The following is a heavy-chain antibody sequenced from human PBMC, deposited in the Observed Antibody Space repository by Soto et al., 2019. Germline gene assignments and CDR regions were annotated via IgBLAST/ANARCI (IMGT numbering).Heavy chain of an antibody. J-gene: IGHJ4*02. Sequence: PSETLSLTCTVSGGSISSSSYYWGWIRQPPGKGLEWIGSIYYSGSTYYNPSLKSRVTISVDTSKNQFSLKLSSVTAADTAVYYCARNYCSGGSCYSAGFLFPFDYWGQGTLVTVSS. CDR3: ARNYCSGGSCYSAGFLFPFDY. D-gene: IGHD2-15*01. V-gene: IGHV4-39*01. CDR1: GGSISSSSYY. CDR2: IYYSGST.